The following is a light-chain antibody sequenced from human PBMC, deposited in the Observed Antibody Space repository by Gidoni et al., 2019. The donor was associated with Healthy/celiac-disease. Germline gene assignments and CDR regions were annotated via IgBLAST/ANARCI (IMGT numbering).Light chain of an antibody. Sequence: SSELTQDPAVSVALGQTVRITCQGDRLRSYYASWYQQKPGQAPVLVIYGKNNRPSGIPDRFSGSSSGNTASLTITGAQAEDEADYYCNSRDSSGNLLWVFGGGTKLTVL. CDR3: NSRDSSGNLLWV. CDR1: RLRSYY. CDR2: GKN. J-gene: IGLJ3*02. V-gene: IGLV3-19*01.